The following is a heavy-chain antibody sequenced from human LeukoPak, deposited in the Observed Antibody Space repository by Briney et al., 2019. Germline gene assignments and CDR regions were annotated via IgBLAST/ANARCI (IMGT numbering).Heavy chain of an antibody. CDR2: IIPIFGIA. Sequence: SVKVSCKASGGTFSSYAISWVRQAPGQGLEWMGRIIPIFGIANYAQKFQGRVTITADKSTSTAYMELSSLRSEDTAVYYCARDLWQQLVRGGYYYYGMDVWGQGTTVTVSS. CDR3: ARDLWQQLVRGGYYYYGMDV. J-gene: IGHJ6*02. CDR1: GGTFSSYA. V-gene: IGHV1-69*04. D-gene: IGHD6-13*01.